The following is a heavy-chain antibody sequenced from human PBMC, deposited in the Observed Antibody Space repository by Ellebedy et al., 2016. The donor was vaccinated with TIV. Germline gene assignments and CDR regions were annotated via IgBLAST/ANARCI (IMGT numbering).Heavy chain of an antibody. D-gene: IGHD6-13*01. CDR2: INPDSGGT. Sequence: ASVKVSCKASGYTFTANYIHWVRQAPGKGLEWMGWINPDSGGTNFARKFQGRVTMTRDTSVNTVYMELSRLESDDPAVYYCARVRRGSSGMDVWGQGTTVTVS. CDR3: ARVRRGSSGMDV. CDR1: GYTFTANY. V-gene: IGHV1-2*02. J-gene: IGHJ6*02.